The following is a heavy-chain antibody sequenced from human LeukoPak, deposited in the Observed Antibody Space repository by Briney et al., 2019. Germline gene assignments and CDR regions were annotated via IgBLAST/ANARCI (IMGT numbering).Heavy chain of an antibody. J-gene: IGHJ5*02. CDR1: GGSISSYY. CDR2: IYTSGST. CDR3: ARRRGGWYEVYDNWFDP. D-gene: IGHD6-19*01. V-gene: IGHV4-4*07. Sequence: SETLSLTCTVSGGSISSYYWSWIRQPAGKGLEWIGRIYTSGSTNYNPSLKSRVTISVDTSKNQFSLKLSSVTAADTAVYYCARRRGGWYEVYDNWFDPWGQGTLVTVSS.